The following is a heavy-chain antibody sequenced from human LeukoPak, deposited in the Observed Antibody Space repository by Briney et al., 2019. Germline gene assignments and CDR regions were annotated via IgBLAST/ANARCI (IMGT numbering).Heavy chain of an antibody. CDR3: ARHGQEGDFYASGSYNAFDI. J-gene: IGHJ3*02. CDR1: GGSISSSY. CDR2: IYYNGNT. V-gene: IGHV4-59*08. Sequence: PSETLSLTCTVSGGSISSSYWTWLRQPPGKGLEWIGYIYYNGNTNYNPSLKSRVTISLDTSRNQFSLKLNSVTAADTAVYYCARHGQEGDFYASGSYNAFDIWGQGTMVTVSS. D-gene: IGHD3-10*01.